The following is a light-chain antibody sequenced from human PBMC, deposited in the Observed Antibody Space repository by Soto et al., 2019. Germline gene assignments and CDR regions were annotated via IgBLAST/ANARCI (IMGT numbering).Light chain of an antibody. CDR3: QQYNSYLWT. V-gene: IGKV1-5*01. Sequence: DIQMTQSPSTLSASVGDRVTITCRASQSISSWLAWYQQKPGKAPKLLIYDASSLESGVPSRFSGSGSGTEFTLTISRLQPDDSATYYCQQYNSYLWTFGQGTKVEIK. J-gene: IGKJ1*01. CDR1: QSISSW. CDR2: DAS.